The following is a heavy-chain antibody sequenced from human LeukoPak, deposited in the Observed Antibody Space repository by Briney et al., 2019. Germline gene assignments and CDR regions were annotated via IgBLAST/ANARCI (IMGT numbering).Heavy chain of an antibody. CDR1: GFTVSSNY. CDR2: IYSGGST. Sequence: PGGSLRLSCAASGFTVSSNYMSWVRQAPGKGLEWVSVIYSGGSTYYADSVKGRFTISRDNSKNTLYLQMNSLRAEDTAVYYCARRAVADPRTYYFDYWGQGTLVTVSS. J-gene: IGHJ4*02. V-gene: IGHV3-53*01. CDR3: ARRAVADPRTYYFDY. D-gene: IGHD6-19*01.